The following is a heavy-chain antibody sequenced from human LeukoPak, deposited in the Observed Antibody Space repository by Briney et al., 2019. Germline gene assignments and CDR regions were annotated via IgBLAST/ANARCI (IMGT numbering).Heavy chain of an antibody. Sequence: GGSLRLSCAASGFTFRKYAMSWVRQAPGKGLEWVSGISGSGGSTYYADSVKGRFTISRDNSKNTLYVQMNSLRAEDTAVYYCARYYYDSSGYYYFDYWGQGTLVTVSS. CDR2: ISGSGGST. CDR1: GFTFRKYA. J-gene: IGHJ4*02. D-gene: IGHD3-22*01. CDR3: ARYYYDSSGYYYFDY. V-gene: IGHV3-23*01.